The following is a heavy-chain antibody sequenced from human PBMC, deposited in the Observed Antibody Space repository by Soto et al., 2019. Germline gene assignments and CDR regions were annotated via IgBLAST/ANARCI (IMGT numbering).Heavy chain of an antibody. D-gene: IGHD6-25*01. CDR1: GFTFSNYV. CDR2: ISGSGGTT. V-gene: IGHV3-23*01. CDR3: AKFFVETGSNSGWPWSFHY. Sequence: EVQLLESGGGLVQPGRSLRLSCAASGFTFSNYVMSWVRQAPGQGRDWVSAISGSGGTTYYADSVKGRFTISRDNSKNTLFLQMNSLRAEDAAVYYCAKFFVETGSNSGWPWSFHYWGQGTLVTVSS. J-gene: IGHJ4*02.